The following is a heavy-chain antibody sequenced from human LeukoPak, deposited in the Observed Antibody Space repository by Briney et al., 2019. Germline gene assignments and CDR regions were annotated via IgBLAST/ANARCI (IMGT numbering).Heavy chain of an antibody. CDR2: INHSGST. V-gene: IGHV4-34*01. Sequence: KPSETLSLTCAVYGGSFSGYYWSWIRQPPGKGLEWIGEINHSGSTNYNPSLKSRVTISVDTSKNQFSLKQSSVTAADTAVYYCASNYYDSSGFDYWGQGTLVTVSS. CDR3: ASNYYDSSGFDY. J-gene: IGHJ4*02. CDR1: GGSFSGYY. D-gene: IGHD3-22*01.